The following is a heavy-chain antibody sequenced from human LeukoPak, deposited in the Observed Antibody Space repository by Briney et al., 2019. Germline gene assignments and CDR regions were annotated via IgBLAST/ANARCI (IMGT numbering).Heavy chain of an antibody. D-gene: IGHD2-15*01. Sequence: GGSLRLSCVVSGFNLSSNQMSWVRQAPGKGLEWVSVIYGDGRTYYADTVKGRFTIPRDNSKNTLYLQMNSLRAEDMAVYYCARGATDAIVVPVSWGQGTLVTVSS. V-gene: IGHV3-66*01. CDR3: ARGATDAIVVPVS. CDR1: GFNLSSNQ. CDR2: IYGDGRT. J-gene: IGHJ5*02.